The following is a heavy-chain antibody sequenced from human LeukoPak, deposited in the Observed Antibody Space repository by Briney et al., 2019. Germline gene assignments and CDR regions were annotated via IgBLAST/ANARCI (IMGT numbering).Heavy chain of an antibody. CDR2: TSGNGGST. V-gene: IGHV3-23*01. CDR1: GFSFSTYA. Sequence: PGGSLRLSCAASGFSFSTYAMSWVRQAPGKGLEWVSVTSGNGGSTYNADSVKGRFTISRDNSKNMLYLQMDGLRAEDTAVYYCAKDPRPVVVVAASWFDPWGQGTLVTVSS. CDR3: AKDPRPVVVVAASWFDP. D-gene: IGHD2-15*01. J-gene: IGHJ5*02.